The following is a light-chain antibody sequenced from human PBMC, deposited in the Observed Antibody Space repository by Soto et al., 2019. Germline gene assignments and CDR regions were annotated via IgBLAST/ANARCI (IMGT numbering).Light chain of an antibody. V-gene: IGLV2-14*01. CDR2: DVS. J-gene: IGLJ1*01. CDR3: SSYTSSSTYV. Sequence: QSALTQPASVSGSPGQSITISYTGTSSDVGGYNYVSWYQQHPGKAPKLMIYDVSNRPSGVSNRFSGSKSGNTASLTISGLQAEDEGDYYCSSYTSSSTYVFGSGTKLTVL. CDR1: SSDVGGYNY.